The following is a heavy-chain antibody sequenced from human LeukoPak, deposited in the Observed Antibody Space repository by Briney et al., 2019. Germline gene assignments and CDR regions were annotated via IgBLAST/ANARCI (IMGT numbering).Heavy chain of an antibody. Sequence: GASVTVSCKSSGGTFSSYAISWVRQAPGQGLEWMGGIIPIFGTANYAQKFQGRVTITADESTSTAYMELSSLRSEDTAVYYCARDKGGYYEFFDYWGQGTLVTVSS. J-gene: IGHJ4*02. CDR2: IIPIFGTA. V-gene: IGHV1-69*13. D-gene: IGHD3-3*01. CDR3: ARDKGGYYEFFDY. CDR1: GGTFSSYA.